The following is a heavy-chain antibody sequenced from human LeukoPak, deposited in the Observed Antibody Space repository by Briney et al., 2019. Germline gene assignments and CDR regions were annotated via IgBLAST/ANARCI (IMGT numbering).Heavy chain of an antibody. CDR1: GFPFRSFW. J-gene: IGHJ4*02. CDR2: IKQDGTEE. D-gene: IGHD2-2*01. V-gene: IGHV3-7*03. CDR3: ARDPCHGALDY. Sequence: GSLRLSCVAPGFPFRSFWRSWFRRAPGKGREWVANIKQDGTEEYYVDSVRGRFSISKDNAKNSLYLQMNSLRAEDTAVYYCARDPCHGALDYWGQGALVTVSS.